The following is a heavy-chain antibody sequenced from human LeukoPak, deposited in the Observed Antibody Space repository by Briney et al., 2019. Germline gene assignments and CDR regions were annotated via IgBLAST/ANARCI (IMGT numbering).Heavy chain of an antibody. V-gene: IGHV4-34*01. CDR1: GGSFSGYY. D-gene: IGHD3-3*01. Sequence: PSETLSLTCAVYGGSFSGYYWSWIRQPPGKGLEWIGEINHSGSTNYNPSLKSRVTISVDTSKNQFSLKLSSVTAADTAVYYCARLGRITIFGVVGRTFDPCGQGTLVTVSS. CDR3: ARLGRITIFGVVGRTFDP. J-gene: IGHJ5*02. CDR2: INHSGST.